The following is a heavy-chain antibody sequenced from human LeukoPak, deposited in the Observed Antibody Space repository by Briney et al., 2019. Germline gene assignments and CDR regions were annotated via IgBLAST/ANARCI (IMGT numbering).Heavy chain of an antibody. D-gene: IGHD2-2*01. J-gene: IGHJ4*02. CDR2: DSYSGTT. Sequence: PSETLSLTCTVSGGSISSSSFFWAWIRQPPGKGLEWIGTDSYSGTTYYSPSLKSRVTISVDTSKNQFSLRLTSVTAADTALYYCAKLTCSSTFCPLDYWGQGTLVTVSS. V-gene: IGHV4-39*01. CDR1: GGSISSSSFF. CDR3: AKLTCSSTFCPLDY.